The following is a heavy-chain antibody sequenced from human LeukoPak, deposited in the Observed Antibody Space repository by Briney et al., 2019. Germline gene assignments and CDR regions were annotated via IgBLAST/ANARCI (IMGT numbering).Heavy chain of an antibody. CDR3: ARDSGRYYKNYDH. D-gene: IGHD3-10*01. CDR1: GFTFSDYY. J-gene: IGHJ4*02. V-gene: IGHV3-11*01. Sequence: GGSLRLSCAASGFTFSDYYMSWIRQAAGKVLEWVAYISSSGSTIYYADSVKGRFTISRDNAKNSLYLQMNSLRAEHTAVYYCARDSGRYYKNYDHWGQGTLVTVSS. CDR2: ISSSGSTI.